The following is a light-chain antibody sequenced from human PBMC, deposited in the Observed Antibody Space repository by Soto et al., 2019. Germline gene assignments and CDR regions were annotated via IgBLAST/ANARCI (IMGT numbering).Light chain of an antibody. Sequence: QSALTQPASVSGSPGQSITMSCTGTSSDVGSYNLVSWYQQHPGKAPKLMIYEDTKRPSGVSNRFSGSKSGNTASLTISGLQAEDEADYYCCSYAGISTSVFGTGTKVTVL. V-gene: IGLV2-23*01. CDR1: SSDVGSYNL. CDR3: CSYAGISTSV. J-gene: IGLJ1*01. CDR2: EDT.